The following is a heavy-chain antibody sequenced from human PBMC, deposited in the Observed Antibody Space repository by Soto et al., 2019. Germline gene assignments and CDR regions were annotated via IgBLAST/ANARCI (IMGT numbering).Heavy chain of an antibody. Sequence: SVKVSCKASGYTFTSYGISWVRQAPGQGLEWMGGIIPIFGTANYAQKFQGRVTITADESTSTAYMELSSLRSEDTAVYYCARRGQLLNWFDPWGQGTLVTVSS. D-gene: IGHD2-2*01. CDR2: IIPIFGTA. J-gene: IGHJ5*02. CDR1: GYTFTSYG. V-gene: IGHV1-69*13. CDR3: ARRGQLLNWFDP.